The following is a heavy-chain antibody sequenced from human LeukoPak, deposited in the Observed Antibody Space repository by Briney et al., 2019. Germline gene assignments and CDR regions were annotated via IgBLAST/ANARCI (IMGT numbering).Heavy chain of an antibody. V-gene: IGHV1-2*02. CDR2: INPSTGGT. J-gene: IGHJ5*02. Sequence: ASVKVSCKASGYTFTTYYIHWVRQAPGQGLQWMGWINPSTGGTKYAENFQGRVTMTRDTSITTAYMELSRLTSDDTGVYYCARQYCTGGCNNPWGQGTLVIVAS. D-gene: IGHD2-8*02. CDR3: ARQYCTGGCNNP. CDR1: GYTFTTYY.